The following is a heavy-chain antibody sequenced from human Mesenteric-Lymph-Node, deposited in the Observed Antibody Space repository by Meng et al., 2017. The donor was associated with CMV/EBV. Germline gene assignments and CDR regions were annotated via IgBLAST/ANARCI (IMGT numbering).Heavy chain of an antibody. CDR3: ARVGTPYSSSWLDAFDI. Sequence: GESLKISCAASGFTFSDYYMSWIRQAPGKGLEWVSYISSSGSTIYYADSVKGRFTISRDNAKNSLYLQMSSLRAEDTAVYYCARVGTPYSSSWLDAFDIWGQGTMVTVSS. CDR1: GFTFSDYY. D-gene: IGHD6-13*01. V-gene: IGHV3-11*01. CDR2: ISSSGSTI. J-gene: IGHJ3*02.